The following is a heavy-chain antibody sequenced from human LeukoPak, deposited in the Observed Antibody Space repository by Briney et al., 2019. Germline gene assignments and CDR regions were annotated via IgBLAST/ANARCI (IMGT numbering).Heavy chain of an antibody. Sequence: SETLSLTCAVSGGSISSGGYSWSWIRQPPGKGLEWIGYIYHSGSTYYNPSLKSRVTISADRSKNQFSLKLSSVTAADTAVYYCARVVPAASEWFDPWGQGTLVTVSS. CDR2: IYHSGST. CDR3: ARVVPAASEWFDP. J-gene: IGHJ5*02. D-gene: IGHD2-2*01. CDR1: GGSISSGGYS. V-gene: IGHV4-30-2*01.